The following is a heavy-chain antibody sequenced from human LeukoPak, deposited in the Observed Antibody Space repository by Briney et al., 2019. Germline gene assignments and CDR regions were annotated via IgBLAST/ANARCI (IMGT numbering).Heavy chain of an antibody. J-gene: IGHJ4*02. CDR1: GYTFIDYY. D-gene: IGHD1-26*01. CDR3: AREGYSGQYTN. V-gene: IGHV1-2*04. Sequence: ASVKVSCKASGYTFIDYYIHWVRQAPGQGLEWVGWISPNSGGTNYAQKFQGWVTMTRDTSITTIYMELNRLTSDNTAVYYCAREGYSGQYTNWGQGTLVTVSS. CDR2: ISPNSGGT.